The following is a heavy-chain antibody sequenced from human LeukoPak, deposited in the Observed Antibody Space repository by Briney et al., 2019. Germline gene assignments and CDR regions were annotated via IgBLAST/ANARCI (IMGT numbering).Heavy chain of an antibody. CDR2: IYHSGST. CDR1: GYSISSGYY. V-gene: IGHV4-38-2*01. Sequence: SETRSLTCAVSGYSISSGYYWGWIRQPPGKGLEWIGSIYHSGSTYYNPSLKSRVTISVDTSKNQFSLKLSSVTAADTAVYYCARAHLYGSGSRLDYWGQGTLVTVSS. J-gene: IGHJ4*02. D-gene: IGHD3-10*01. CDR3: ARAHLYGSGSRLDY.